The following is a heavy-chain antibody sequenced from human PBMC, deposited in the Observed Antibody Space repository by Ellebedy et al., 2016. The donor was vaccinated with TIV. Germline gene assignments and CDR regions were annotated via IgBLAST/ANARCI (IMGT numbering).Heavy chain of an antibody. Sequence: GGSLRLSCAASGFTVSTNYMTWVRQAPGKGLEWVSVIYAGGSTYYADSVKGRFTISRDNSKNTLYLQTNSLRVEDTAIYYCARDRITGVGMWYFDLWGRGTLVTVSS. D-gene: IGHD1-14*01. V-gene: IGHV3-53*01. J-gene: IGHJ2*01. CDR3: ARDRITGVGMWYFDL. CDR2: IYAGGST. CDR1: GFTVSTNY.